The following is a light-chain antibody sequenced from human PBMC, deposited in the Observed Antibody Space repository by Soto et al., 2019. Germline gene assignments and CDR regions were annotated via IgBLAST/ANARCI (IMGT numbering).Light chain of an antibody. Sequence: QSVLTQPASVSGSPGQSIAISCTGTFSDVGGYDYVSWYQQHPDKAPELMIYEVSKRPSGVSNRFSGSKSGNTASLTISGLQPEDEADYYCSSHTSGSTRVFGSGTKVTVL. CDR1: FSDVGGYDY. CDR2: EVS. J-gene: IGLJ1*01. CDR3: SSHTSGSTRV. V-gene: IGLV2-14*01.